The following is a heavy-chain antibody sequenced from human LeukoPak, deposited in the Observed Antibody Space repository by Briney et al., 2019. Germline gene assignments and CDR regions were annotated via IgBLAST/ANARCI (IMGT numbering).Heavy chain of an antibody. CDR1: GGSFSGYY. D-gene: IGHD3-9*01. V-gene: IGHV4-34*01. Sequence: SETPSLTCAVYGGSFSGYYWSWIRQPPGKGLEWIGEINHSGSTNYNPSLKSLVTISVDTSKNQFSLKLSSVTAADTAVYYCARTEVITTFWPEMYYFDYWGQGTLVTVSS. J-gene: IGHJ4*02. CDR2: INHSGST. CDR3: ARTEVITTFWPEMYYFDY.